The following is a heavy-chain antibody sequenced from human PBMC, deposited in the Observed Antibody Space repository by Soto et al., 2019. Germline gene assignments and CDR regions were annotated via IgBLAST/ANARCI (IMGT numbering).Heavy chain of an antibody. CDR3: ARGYYYGSGSYWKYYFDY. Sequence: ETLSLTCAVYGGSFSGYYWSWIRQPPGKGLEWIGEINHSGSTNYNPSLKSRVTISVDTSKNQFSLKLSSVTAADTAVYYCARGYYYGSGSYWKYYFDYWGQGTLVTVSS. CDR1: GGSFSGYY. V-gene: IGHV4-34*01. CDR2: INHSGST. J-gene: IGHJ4*02. D-gene: IGHD3-10*01.